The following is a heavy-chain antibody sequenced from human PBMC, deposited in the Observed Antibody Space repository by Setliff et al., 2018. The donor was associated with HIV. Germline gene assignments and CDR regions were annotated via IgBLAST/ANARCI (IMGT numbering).Heavy chain of an antibody. Sequence: SETLSLTCTVSGGSRGFMTRCYWSWLRQSPGKGLECIGYTYNTGSTNYRPSLKSRLTISLDTSKHQISLTLSSVTAADTAIYYCATGLTFPSTFDLWGQGTVVTVSS. CDR1: GGSRGFMTRCY. CDR2: TYNTGST. D-gene: IGHD1-1*01. J-gene: IGHJ3*01. CDR3: ATGLTFPSTFDL. V-gene: IGHV4-61*01.